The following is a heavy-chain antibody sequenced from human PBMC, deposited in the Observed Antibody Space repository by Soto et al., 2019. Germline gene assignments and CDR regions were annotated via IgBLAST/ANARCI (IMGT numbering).Heavy chain of an antibody. Sequence: GASVKVSCKASGYTFTSYGISWVRQAPGQGLEWMGWISAYNGNTNYAQKLQGRVTMTTDTSTSTAYMELRSLRSDDTAVYYCARHNRTPLLWFGELSSWGQGTLVTSPQ. CDR3: ARHNRTPLLWFGELSS. J-gene: IGHJ4*02. D-gene: IGHD3-10*01. CDR1: GYTFTSYG. CDR2: ISAYNGNT. V-gene: IGHV1-18*04.